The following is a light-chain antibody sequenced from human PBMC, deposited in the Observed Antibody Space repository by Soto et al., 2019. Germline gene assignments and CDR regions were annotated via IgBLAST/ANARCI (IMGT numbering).Light chain of an antibody. CDR2: GAS. CDR1: ETITNND. CDR3: HHYCSSPPYT. Sequence: EIVLMQSPDILSLSPGERATVSCRASETITNNDLAWYQQKPGQAPRLLLYGASTRPTGIADRFSGSGSGTDFTLTIDRLEAEDFAVYFCHHYCSSPPYTFGQGTKLDIK. J-gene: IGKJ2*01. V-gene: IGKV3-20*01.